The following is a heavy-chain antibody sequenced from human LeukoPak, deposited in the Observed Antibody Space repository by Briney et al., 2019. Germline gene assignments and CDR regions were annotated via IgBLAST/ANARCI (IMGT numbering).Heavy chain of an antibody. D-gene: IGHD4-17*01. CDR2: IYYSGST. V-gene: IGHV4-59*01. CDR1: GGSISSYY. Sequence: SETLSLTCTASGGSISSYYWSWIRQPPGKGLEWIGYIYYSGSTNYNPSLKSRGIISVDTSKTQLFLKLSSVAAADPAVYNCARDPALRRYGMTVWGQGPRVTVSS. J-gene: IGHJ6*02. CDR3: ARDPALRRYGMTV.